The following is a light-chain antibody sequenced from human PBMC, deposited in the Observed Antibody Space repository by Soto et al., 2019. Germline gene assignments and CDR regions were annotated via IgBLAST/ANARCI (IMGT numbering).Light chain of an antibody. Sequence: EIVMTQSPATLSVSPGERATLSCRASQSVSSNLAWYQQKPGQPPRLLIYGASARATGIPARFSGSGSGTEFTHTISSLQSEDFAVYYCQQYNNWAQTFGQGTKGEIK. V-gene: IGKV3-15*01. CDR3: QQYNNWAQT. CDR2: GAS. CDR1: QSVSSN. J-gene: IGKJ1*01.